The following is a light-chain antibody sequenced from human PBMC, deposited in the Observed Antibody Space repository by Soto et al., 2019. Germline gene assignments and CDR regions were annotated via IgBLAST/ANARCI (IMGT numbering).Light chain of an antibody. CDR2: DAS. CDR3: QQRSNWPPT. V-gene: IGKV3-11*01. Sequence: EIVLTQSPATLSLYPGERATLSCRASQRVSSYLAWYQQKPGQAPRLLIYDASNRATGIPARFSGSGSGTDFTLTISSLEPEDFAVYYCQQRSNWPPTFGGGTKVEIK. CDR1: QRVSSY. J-gene: IGKJ4*01.